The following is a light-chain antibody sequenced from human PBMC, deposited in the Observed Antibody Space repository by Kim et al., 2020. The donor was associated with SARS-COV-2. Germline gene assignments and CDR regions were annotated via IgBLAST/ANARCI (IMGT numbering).Light chain of an antibody. J-gene: IGKJ1*01. CDR2: GAS. CDR1: ETLKGTY. CDR3: QQYARSPRT. Sequence: DIMLTQSPDTLSLSPGERATLSCRASETLKGTYLVWYQQRPGQAPRRRIYGASNRATGIPDRFSGSVSGTAFTLTITRLEPEDFAVYYCQQYARSPRTFGQGTKVDIK. V-gene: IGKV3-20*01.